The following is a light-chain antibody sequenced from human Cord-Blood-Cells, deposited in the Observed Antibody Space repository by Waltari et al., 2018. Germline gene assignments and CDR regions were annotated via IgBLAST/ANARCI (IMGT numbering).Light chain of an antibody. CDR3: QQYNNWWT. CDR1: QSVSSN. Sequence: EIVMTQSPATLSVSPGERATLSCRASQSVSSNLAWYQQKPGQAPRLLIYGASTRATGIPARFRGRGSGTEFTLTISSLQSEDFAVYYCQQYNNWWTFGQGTKVEIK. J-gene: IGKJ1*01. CDR2: GAS. V-gene: IGKV3-15*01.